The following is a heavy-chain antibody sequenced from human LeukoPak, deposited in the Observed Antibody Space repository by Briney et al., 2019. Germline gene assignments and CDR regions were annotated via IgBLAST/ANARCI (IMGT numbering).Heavy chain of an antibody. D-gene: IGHD6-19*01. Sequence: SETLSLTCAVYGGSFSGYYWSWIRQPPGKGLEWIGEINHSGSTNYNPSLKSRVTTSVDTSKNQFSLKLSSVTAADTAVYYCAGELPTSSRRSIAVGGYWGQGTLVTVSS. V-gene: IGHV4-34*01. J-gene: IGHJ4*02. CDR2: INHSGST. CDR1: GGSFSGYY. CDR3: AGELPTSSRRSIAVGGY.